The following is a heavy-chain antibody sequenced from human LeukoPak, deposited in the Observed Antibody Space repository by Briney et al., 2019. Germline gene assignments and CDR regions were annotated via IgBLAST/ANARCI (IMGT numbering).Heavy chain of an antibody. Sequence: GGSLRLSCAASGFTFSNYSMTWVRQAPGKGLEWVSSISSSSSYIYYADSVKGRFTISRDNAKNSLYLQMNSLRAEDTAVYYCALNYGDPSISAFDIWGQGTMVTVSS. CDR2: ISSSSSYI. V-gene: IGHV3-21*01. J-gene: IGHJ3*02. CDR3: ALNYGDPSISAFDI. D-gene: IGHD4-17*01. CDR1: GFTFSNYS.